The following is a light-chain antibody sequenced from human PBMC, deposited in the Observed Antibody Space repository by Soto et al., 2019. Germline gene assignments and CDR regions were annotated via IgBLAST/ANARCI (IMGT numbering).Light chain of an antibody. V-gene: IGKV1-5*03. Sequence: DIQITQSPSTLASSVVDIFTITCRASQSITTWLYWYQQKPGKAPKLLIYTATNLQSGVPSRFRGSGSGTEFTLNISRLQPEDFATYYCQRYNDSQHTFGKGTRMEIK. CDR3: QRYNDSQHT. J-gene: IGKJ2*01. CDR1: QSITTW. CDR2: TAT.